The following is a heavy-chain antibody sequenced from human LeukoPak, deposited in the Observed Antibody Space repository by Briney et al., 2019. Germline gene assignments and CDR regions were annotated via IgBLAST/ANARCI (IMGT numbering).Heavy chain of an antibody. J-gene: IGHJ5*02. D-gene: IGHD5-12*01. Sequence: GASVKVSCKASGGTFSSYAISWVRQAPGQGLEWMGGIIPIFGTSNYAQKFQGRVTIAADKSTSTAYMELSSLRSEDTAVYYCARDYSGYDRWGQGTLVTVSS. CDR3: ARDYSGYDR. CDR2: IIPIFGTS. CDR1: GGTFSSYA. V-gene: IGHV1-69*06.